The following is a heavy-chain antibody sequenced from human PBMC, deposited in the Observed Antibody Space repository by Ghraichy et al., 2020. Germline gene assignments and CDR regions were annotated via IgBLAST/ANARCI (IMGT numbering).Heavy chain of an antibody. V-gene: IGHV1-2*02. D-gene: IGHD6-13*01. J-gene: IGHJ4*02. CDR3: ARDEEIAAALDY. CDR2: INPNSGGT. CDR1: GYTFTGYY. Sequence: ASVKVSCKASGYTFTGYYMHWVRQAPGQGLEWMGWINPNSGGTNYAQKFRGRVTMTRDTSISTAYMELSRLRSDDTAVYYCARDEEIAAALDYWGQGTLVTVSS.